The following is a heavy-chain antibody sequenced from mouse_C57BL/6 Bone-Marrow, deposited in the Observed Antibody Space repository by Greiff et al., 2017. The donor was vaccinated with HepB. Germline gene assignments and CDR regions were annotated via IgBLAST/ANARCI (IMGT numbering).Heavy chain of an antibody. J-gene: IGHJ4*01. CDR2: IHPNSGST. Sequence: QVQLQQPGAELVKPGASVKLSCKASGYTFTSYWMHWVKQRPGQGLEWIGMIHPNSGSTNYNEKFKSKATLTVDKSSSTAYMQLSSLTSEDSAVYHCARRFDYGGNAMDYWGQGTSVTVSS. V-gene: IGHV1-64*01. CDR1: GYTFTSYW. CDR3: ARRFDYGGNAMDY. D-gene: IGHD2-4*01.